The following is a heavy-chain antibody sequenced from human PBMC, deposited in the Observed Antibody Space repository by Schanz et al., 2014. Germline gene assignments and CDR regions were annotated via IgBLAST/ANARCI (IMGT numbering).Heavy chain of an antibody. V-gene: IGHV3-23*01. D-gene: IGHD3-10*01. CDR3: ARAQGVIRLYYGVDV. CDR1: GFTFFGSFA. J-gene: IGHJ6*02. Sequence: EVQLLESGGGLVQPGGSLRLSCVASGFTFFGSFAMSCVRHAPGKGLEWVSGMSGSGSTADYADSVKGRFTISRDNSRKTLYLQMNSLRADDTAVYYCARAQGVIRLYYGVDVWGQGTTVTVSS. CDR2: MSGSGSTA.